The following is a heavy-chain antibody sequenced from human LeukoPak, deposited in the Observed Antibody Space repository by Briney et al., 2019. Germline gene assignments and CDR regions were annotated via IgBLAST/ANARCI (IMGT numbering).Heavy chain of an antibody. CDR3: ARDRLILGYCSSTSCLTDDYYYGMDV. CDR1: GGSISSGGYY. V-gene: IGHV4-31*03. CDR2: IYYSGST. J-gene: IGHJ6*02. D-gene: IGHD2-2*01. Sequence: NSSETLSLTCTVSGGSISSGGYYWSWIRQHPGKGLEWIGYIYYSGSTYYNPSLKSRVTISVDTSKNQFSLKLSSVTAADTAVYYCARDRLILGYCSSTSCLTDDYYYGMDVWGQGTTVTVSS.